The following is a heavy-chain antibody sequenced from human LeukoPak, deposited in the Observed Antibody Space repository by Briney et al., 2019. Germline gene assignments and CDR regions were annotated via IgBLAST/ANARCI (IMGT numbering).Heavy chain of an antibody. CDR3: ACLAAAGTVDY. CDR2: IYTSGST. Sequence: SETLSLTCSVSGGSISSSSYYWSWIRQPAGKGLEWIGRIYTSGSTNYNPSLKSRVTISVDTSKNQFSLKLSSVTAADTAVYYCACLAAAGTVDYWGQGTLVTVSS. V-gene: IGHV4-61*02. J-gene: IGHJ4*02. CDR1: GGSISSSSYY. D-gene: IGHD6-13*01.